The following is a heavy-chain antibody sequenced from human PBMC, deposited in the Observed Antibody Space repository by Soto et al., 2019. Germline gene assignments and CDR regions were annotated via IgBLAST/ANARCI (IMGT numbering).Heavy chain of an antibody. Sequence: GGSLRLSCSASGFTFSSYAMHWVRQAPGKGLEYDSAISSNGGSTYYADSVKGRFTISRDNSKNTLYLQMSSLRAEDTAVYYCVKDKERTKYYDILTGSYYYYGMDVWGQGTTVTVSS. CDR2: ISSNGGST. CDR3: VKDKERTKYYDILTGSYYYYGMDV. CDR1: GFTFSSYA. J-gene: IGHJ6*02. V-gene: IGHV3-64D*08. D-gene: IGHD3-9*01.